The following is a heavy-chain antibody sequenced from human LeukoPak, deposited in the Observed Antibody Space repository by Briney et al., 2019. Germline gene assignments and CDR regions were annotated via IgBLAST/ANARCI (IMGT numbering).Heavy chain of an antibody. V-gene: IGHV4-59*01. Sequence: SETLSLTCTVSGGSISSYYWSWIRQPPGKGLDWIGYISYSGSTDYSPSLKSRVTISIDTSKNQLSLKLSSVTAADTAVYYCARGSSWSGTFFDYWGQGTLVTVSS. CDR2: ISYSGST. CDR3: ARGSSWSGTFFDY. J-gene: IGHJ4*02. CDR1: GGSISSYY. D-gene: IGHD6-13*01.